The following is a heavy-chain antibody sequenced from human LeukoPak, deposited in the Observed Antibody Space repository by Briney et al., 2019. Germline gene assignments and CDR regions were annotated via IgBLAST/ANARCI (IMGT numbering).Heavy chain of an antibody. V-gene: IGHV3-21*01. J-gene: IGHJ5*02. Sequence: GGSLRLSCAASGFTFSSYSMNWVRQAPGKGLEWVSSISSSSSYIYYADSVKGRFTISRDNAKNSLYLQMNSLRAEDTAVYYCARASTMVRGVNWFDPWGQGTLVTVSS. CDR1: GFTFSSYS. CDR2: ISSSSSYI. D-gene: IGHD3-10*01. CDR3: ARASTMVRGVNWFDP.